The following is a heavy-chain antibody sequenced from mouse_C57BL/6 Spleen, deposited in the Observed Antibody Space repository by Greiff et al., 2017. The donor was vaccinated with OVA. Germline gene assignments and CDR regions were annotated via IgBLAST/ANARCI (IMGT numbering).Heavy chain of an antibody. J-gene: IGHJ4*01. CDR3: AKHDYYGSSVYAMDY. V-gene: IGHV2-9*01. Sequence: VKLVESGPGLVAPSQSLSITCTVSGFSLTSYGVDWVRQPPGQGLEWLGVIWGGGSTNYNSALMSRLSISKDNSKSQVFLKMNSLLTDDTAMYYCAKHDYYGSSVYAMDYWGQGTSVTVSS. CDR2: IWGGGST. D-gene: IGHD1-1*01. CDR1: GFSLTSYG.